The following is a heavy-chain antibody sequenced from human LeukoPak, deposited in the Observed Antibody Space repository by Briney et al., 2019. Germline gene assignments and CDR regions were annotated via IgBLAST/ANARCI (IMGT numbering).Heavy chain of an antibody. CDR2: IKSKTDGGTT. CDR1: GFTFSNAW. V-gene: IGHV3-15*01. Sequence: PGGSLRLSCAASGFTFSNAWMSWVRQAPGKGLEWVGRIKSKTDGGTTDYAAPVRGRFTISRDDSKNTLYLQMNSLKTEDTAVHYCTTDCSSTSCSIDYWGQGTLVTVSS. J-gene: IGHJ4*02. CDR3: TTDCSSTSCSIDY. D-gene: IGHD2-2*01.